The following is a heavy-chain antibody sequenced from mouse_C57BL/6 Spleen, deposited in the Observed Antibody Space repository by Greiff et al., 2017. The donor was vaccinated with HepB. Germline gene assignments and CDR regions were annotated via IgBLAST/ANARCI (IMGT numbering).Heavy chain of an antibody. J-gene: IGHJ2*01. D-gene: IGHD2-4*01. V-gene: IGHV1-39*01. CDR1: GYSFTDYN. CDR2: INPNYGTT. CDR3: ARGDYDVEGHYFDY. Sequence: EVQLQQSGPELVKPGASVKISCKASGYSFTDYNTNWVKQSNGKSLEWIGVINPNYGTTRYNQKFKGKATLTVDQSSSTAYMQLKSLTSEDSAVYYSARGDYDVEGHYFDYWGQCTTLTVSS.